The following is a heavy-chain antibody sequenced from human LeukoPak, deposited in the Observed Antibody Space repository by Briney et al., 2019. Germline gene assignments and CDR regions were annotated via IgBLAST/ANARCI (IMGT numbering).Heavy chain of an antibody. CDR3: ARASEGAFDY. CDR2: LSYDGTKK. D-gene: IGHD3-16*01. V-gene: IGHV3-30*04. CDR1: GFTFNNYP. Sequence: PGGSLRLSCAASGFTFNNYPMHWVRQAPGKGLEWVALLSYDGTKKYYADSVKGRFTISRDNAKNTLYLQMNSLRAEDTAVYYCARASEGAFDYWGQGTLVTVSS. J-gene: IGHJ4*02.